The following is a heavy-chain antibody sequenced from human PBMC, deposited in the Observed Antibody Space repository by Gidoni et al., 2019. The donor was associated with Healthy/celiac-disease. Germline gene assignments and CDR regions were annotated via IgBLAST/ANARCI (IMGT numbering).Heavy chain of an antibody. V-gene: IGHV1-18*01. CDR2: ISAYNGNT. D-gene: IGHD3-3*01. Sequence: QVPLVQSGAEVKQPGASVKTSCKPYGYTFTSYGISWVRQAPGQGLEWMGWISAYNGNTNYAQKLQGRVTMTTDTSTSTAYMERRSLRSDDTDVYYCARIQGFGAFDIWGQGTMVTDSS. J-gene: IGHJ3*02. CDR1: GYTFTSYG. CDR3: ARIQGFGAFDI.